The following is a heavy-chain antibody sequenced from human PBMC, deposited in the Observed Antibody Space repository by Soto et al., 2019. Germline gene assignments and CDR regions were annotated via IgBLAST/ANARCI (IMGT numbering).Heavy chain of an antibody. CDR1: GGSFSGYF. D-gene: IGHD2-21*02. Sequence: QVHLQQWGAGLLKPSETLSLTCAVYGGSFSGYFWSWIRQPPGKGLEWIGEVNHSGSTNYSPSLKKRVTISVDKSKQQFSLKLSSVTAADTAVYYCARGKEVTAVFSYYDKKDVWGQGTTVTVSS. J-gene: IGHJ6*03. CDR3: ARGKEVTAVFSYYDKKDV. V-gene: IGHV4-34*01. CDR2: VNHSGST.